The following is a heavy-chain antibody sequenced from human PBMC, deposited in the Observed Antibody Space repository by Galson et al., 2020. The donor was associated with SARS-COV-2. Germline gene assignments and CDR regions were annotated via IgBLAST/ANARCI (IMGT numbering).Heavy chain of an antibody. CDR3: ARQSYPYGDFDY. CDR2: TYSGGST. Sequence: GGSLRLSCAASGFTVSSNYMSWARQAPGKGLEWDSVTYSGGSTSSADSVKGRFTISRDNSKNTLYLQMNSLRAEDTAVYYCARQSYPYGDFDYWGQGTLVTGSS. V-gene: IGHV3-53*01. CDR1: GFTVSSNY. J-gene: IGHJ4*02. D-gene: IGHD4-17*01.